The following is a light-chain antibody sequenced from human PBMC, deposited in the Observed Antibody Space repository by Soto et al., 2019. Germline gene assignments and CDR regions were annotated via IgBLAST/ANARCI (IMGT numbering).Light chain of an antibody. J-gene: IGLJ1*01. CDR3: SSYTSRSTFV. CDR1: SSDVSAYNY. V-gene: IGLV2-14*03. CDR2: HVT. Sequence: QSVLTQPASVSGSPGQSITISCTGTSSDVSAYNYVSWYQQHPGKAPMLMIYHVTDRPSGVSNRFSASKSGNTASLTISGLQAEDEADYYCSSYTSRSTFVFGTGTKLTVL.